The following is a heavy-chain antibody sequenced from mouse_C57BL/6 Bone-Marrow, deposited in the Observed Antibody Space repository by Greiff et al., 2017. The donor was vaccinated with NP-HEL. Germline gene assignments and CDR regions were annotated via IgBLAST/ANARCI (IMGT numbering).Heavy chain of an antibody. Sequence: QVQLKESGAELVKPGASVKLSCTASGYTFTEYTIHWVKQRSGQGLEWIGWFYPGSGSIKYNEKFKDKATLTADKSSSTVYMELSRLTSEDSAVYFCARHEEGSTMVTSSWFAYLGQGTLVTVSA. J-gene: IGHJ3*01. CDR1: GYTFTEYT. V-gene: IGHV1-62-2*01. CDR2: FYPGSGSI. D-gene: IGHD2-2*01. CDR3: ARHEEGSTMVTSSWFAY.